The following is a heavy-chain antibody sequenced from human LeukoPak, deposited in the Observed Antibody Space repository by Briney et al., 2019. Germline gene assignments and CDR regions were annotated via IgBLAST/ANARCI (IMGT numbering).Heavy chain of an antibody. V-gene: IGHV1-69*05. CDR3: ARDSSVVGATSRCFDY. CDR1: GGTFSSYA. J-gene: IGHJ4*02. Sequence: GSSVKVSCKASGGTFSSYAISWVRQAPGQGLEWMGGIIPIFGTANYAQKFQGRVTITTDESTSTAYMELSSLRSEDTAVYYCARDSSVVGATSRCFDYWGQGTLVTVSS. CDR2: IIPIFGTA. D-gene: IGHD1-26*01.